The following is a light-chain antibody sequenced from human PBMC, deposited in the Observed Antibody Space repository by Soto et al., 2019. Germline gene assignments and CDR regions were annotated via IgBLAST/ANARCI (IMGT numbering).Light chain of an antibody. V-gene: IGKV1-39*01. CDR1: QDIGTY. CDR2: AAS. CDR3: QQSYTTPRIT. J-gene: IGKJ5*01. Sequence: IQMTHSPSALSASIGDSVIITCRASQDIGTYLNWYQHKPGKAPKHLIYAASSLQTGVPSRFTGSGSGTEFTLTIDCLLPEDSATYYCQQSYTTPRITFGQGTRLEIK.